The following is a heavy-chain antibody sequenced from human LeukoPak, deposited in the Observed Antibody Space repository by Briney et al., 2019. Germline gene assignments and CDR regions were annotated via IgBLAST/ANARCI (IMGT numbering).Heavy chain of an antibody. J-gene: IGHJ2*01. CDR1: GFTFSNYG. Sequence: PGGSLRLSCAASGFTFSNYGMHWVRQAPGKGLEWVAVIWYDGSTKYYADSVKGRFTISRDNSKNTLFVQLNSLRAEDTAVYFCARGSPGVAVADYGYFDLWGRGTLDTVSS. V-gene: IGHV3-33*01. CDR3: ARGSPGVAVADYGYFDL. CDR2: IWYDGSTK. D-gene: IGHD6-19*01.